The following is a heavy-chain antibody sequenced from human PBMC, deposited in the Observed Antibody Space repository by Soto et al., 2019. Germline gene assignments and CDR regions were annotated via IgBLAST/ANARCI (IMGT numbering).Heavy chain of an antibody. CDR1: GESFGDYY. V-gene: IGHV4-34*01. CDR2: ITPTGIT. Sequence: QVQLQQWGAGLLKPSETLSLTCAVSGESFGDYYWSWIRQPPGKGLEWIGEITPTGITNYNPSLKSRITIAVDTSGRHFSLSLSSGTAADTAVYYCATPRKNYYYYGMDVWGQGTAVTVSS. J-gene: IGHJ6*02. CDR3: ATPRKNYYYYGMDV.